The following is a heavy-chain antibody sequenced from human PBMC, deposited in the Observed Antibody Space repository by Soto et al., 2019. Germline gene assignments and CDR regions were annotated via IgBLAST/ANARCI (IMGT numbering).Heavy chain of an antibody. Sequence: GSGPTLVNPTPTLPLTCTFSGFSLITSGVGVGWISQPTGKALEWLALIYWDDDKRYSPSLKNRLTITKDTSKNQVVLTMTNMDPVDTATYYCAHSYADQLTIKWFDPWGQGTLVTVSS. D-gene: IGHD2-2*01. V-gene: IGHV2-5*02. J-gene: IGHJ5*02. CDR2: IYWDDDK. CDR1: GFSLITSGVG. CDR3: AHSYADQLTIKWFDP.